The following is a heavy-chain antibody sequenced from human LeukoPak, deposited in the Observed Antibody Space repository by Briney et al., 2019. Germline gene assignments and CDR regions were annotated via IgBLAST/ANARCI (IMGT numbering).Heavy chain of an antibody. J-gene: IGHJ4*02. V-gene: IGHV3-30-3*01. Sequence: GGSLRLSCAASGFTFSSYAMHWVRQAPDKGLEWVAVISYDGSNKYYADSVKGRFTISRDNSKNTLYLQMNSLRAEDTAVYYCATYYYDSSGSTPGSLDYWGQGTLVTVSS. CDR1: GFTFSSYA. CDR2: ISYDGSNK. CDR3: ATYYYDSSGSTPGSLDY. D-gene: IGHD3-22*01.